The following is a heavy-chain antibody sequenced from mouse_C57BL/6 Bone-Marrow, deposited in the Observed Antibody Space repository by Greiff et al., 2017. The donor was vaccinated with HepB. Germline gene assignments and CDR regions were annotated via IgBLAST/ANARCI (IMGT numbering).Heavy chain of an antibody. J-gene: IGHJ4*01. CDR2: ISYDGSN. CDR3: ARGSQIYYGYAMDY. V-gene: IGHV3-6*01. CDR1: GYSITSGYY. Sequence: ESGPGLVKPSQSLSLTCSVTGYSITSGYYWNWIRQFPGNKLEWMGYISYDGSNNYNPSLKNRISITRDTSKNQFFLKLNSVTTEDTATYYCARGSQIYYGYAMDYWGQGTSVTVSS. D-gene: IGHD2-1*01.